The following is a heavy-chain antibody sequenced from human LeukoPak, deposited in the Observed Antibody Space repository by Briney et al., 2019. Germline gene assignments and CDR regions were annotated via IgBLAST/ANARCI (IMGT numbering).Heavy chain of an antibody. Sequence: GGSLRLSCVSSGFTFSGYWMSWVRQAPGKGLEWVANINQDGSEKYYVDSMGGRFTISRDNAQNSLYLQMSSLRADDTAVYYCARENMRDGGIAAAGTDYWGQGTLVTVSS. D-gene: IGHD6-13*01. J-gene: IGHJ4*02. CDR3: ARENMRDGGIAAAGTDY. CDR1: GFTFSGYW. V-gene: IGHV3-7*01. CDR2: INQDGSEK.